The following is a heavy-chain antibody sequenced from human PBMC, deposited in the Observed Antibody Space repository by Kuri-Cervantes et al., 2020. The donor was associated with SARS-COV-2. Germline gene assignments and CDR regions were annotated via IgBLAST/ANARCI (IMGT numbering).Heavy chain of an antibody. V-gene: IGHV1-69*05. D-gene: IGHD6-19*01. CDR2: IIPIFGTA. CDR3: ARNSGYSSGWFYYYYYMDV. Sequence: SVKVSCKASGGTFSSYAISWVRQAPGQGLEWMGGIIPIFGTANYAQKFQGRVTITTDESTSTAYMELSSLRSENTAVYYCARNSGYSSGWFYYYYYMDVWGKGTTVTVSS. J-gene: IGHJ6*03. CDR1: GGTFSSYA.